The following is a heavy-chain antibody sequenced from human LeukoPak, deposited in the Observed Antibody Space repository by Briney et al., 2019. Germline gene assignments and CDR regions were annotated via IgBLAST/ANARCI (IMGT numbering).Heavy chain of an antibody. CDR3: ARRKIRGYSSGWYGAYFDY. V-gene: IGHV4-34*01. Sequence: PSETLSLTCAVYGGSFSGYYWSWIRQPPGKGLEWIGEINHSGSTNYNSSLKSRVTISVDTSKNQFSLKLSSVTAADTAVYYCARRKIRGYSSGWYGAYFDYWGQGTLVTVSS. CDR1: GGSFSGYY. CDR2: INHSGST. J-gene: IGHJ4*02. D-gene: IGHD6-19*01.